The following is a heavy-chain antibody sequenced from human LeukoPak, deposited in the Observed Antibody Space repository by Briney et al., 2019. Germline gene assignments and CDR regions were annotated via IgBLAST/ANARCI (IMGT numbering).Heavy chain of an antibody. Sequence: SVKVSCKASGGTFSSYAISWVRQAPGQGLEWMGRIIPIFGTANYAQKFQGRVTITTDESTSTAYMELSSLRSEDTAVYYCARVSYGSGSYWAPIYAFDIWGQGTMVTVSS. CDR1: GGTFSSYA. CDR3: ARVSYGSGSYWAPIYAFDI. V-gene: IGHV1-69*05. J-gene: IGHJ3*02. CDR2: IIPIFGTA. D-gene: IGHD3-10*01.